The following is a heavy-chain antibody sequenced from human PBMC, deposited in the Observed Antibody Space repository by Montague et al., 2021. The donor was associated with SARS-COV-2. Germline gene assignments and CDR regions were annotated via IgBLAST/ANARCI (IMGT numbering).Heavy chain of an antibody. CDR2: ISHDESNH. D-gene: IGHD1-26*01. CDR3: ARVGYRSGSFYIDY. CDR1: RLPFSGYA. V-gene: IGHV3-30*04. J-gene: IGHJ4*01. Sequence: SLRLSCAASRLPFSGYAMHWVRQAPGKGLEWLTFISHDESNHRYADSVKGRFTISRDNSKNTLYLQMDSLRPEDTAVYYCARVGYRSGSFYIDYWGQGTLVTVFS.